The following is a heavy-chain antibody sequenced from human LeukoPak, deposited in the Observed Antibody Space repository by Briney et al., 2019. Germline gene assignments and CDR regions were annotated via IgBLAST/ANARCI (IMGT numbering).Heavy chain of an antibody. CDR1: GFTFSSYA. D-gene: IGHD5-18*01. CDR3: AKAAQPAMTYYNWFDP. Sequence: GGSLRLPCAASGFTFSSYAMSWVRQAPGKGLEWVSAISGSGGSTYYADSVKGRFTISRDNSKNTLYLQMNSLRAEDTAVYYCAKAAQPAMTYYNWFDPWGQGTLVTVSS. V-gene: IGHV3-23*01. J-gene: IGHJ5*02. CDR2: ISGSGGST.